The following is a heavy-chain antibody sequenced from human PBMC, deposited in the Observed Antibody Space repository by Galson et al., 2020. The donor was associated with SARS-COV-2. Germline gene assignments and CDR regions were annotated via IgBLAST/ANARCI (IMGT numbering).Heavy chain of an antibody. CDR3: ARGLGY. CDR1: GGSISSGSYY. Sequence: SETLSLTCTVSGGSISSGSYYWSWIRQPAGKGLEWIGRIYTSGSTNYNPSLKSRVTISVDTSKNQFSLKLSSVTAADTAVYYCARGLGYWGQGTLVTVSS. D-gene: IGHD3-10*01. V-gene: IGHV4-61*02. CDR2: IYTSGST. J-gene: IGHJ4*02.